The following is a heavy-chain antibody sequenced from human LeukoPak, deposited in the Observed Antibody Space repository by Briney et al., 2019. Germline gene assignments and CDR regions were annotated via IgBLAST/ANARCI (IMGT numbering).Heavy chain of an antibody. Sequence: PGGSLRLSCAASGFTFSSYAMSWVRQAPGKGLEWVSAISGSGGSTYYADSVKGRFTISRDNSKNTLYLQMNSLRAEDTAVYYCAKPGPRRRLVVEYFQHWGQGTLVTVSS. J-gene: IGHJ1*01. D-gene: IGHD1-14*01. CDR2: ISGSGGST. CDR1: GFTFSSYA. V-gene: IGHV3-23*01. CDR3: AKPGPRRRLVVEYFQH.